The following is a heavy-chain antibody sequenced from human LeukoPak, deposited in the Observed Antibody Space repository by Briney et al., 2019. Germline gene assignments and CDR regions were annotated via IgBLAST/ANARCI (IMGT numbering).Heavy chain of an antibody. CDR2: IYYSGST. V-gene: IGHV4-59*01. CDR3: AREASRVWFDP. Sequence: SETLSLTCAVYGGSFSGYYWSWIRQPPGKGLEWIGYIYYSGSTNYNPSLKSRVTISVDPSKNQFSLRLSSVTAADTAVYYCAREASRVWFDPWGQGTLVTVSS. CDR1: GGSFSGYY. J-gene: IGHJ5*02.